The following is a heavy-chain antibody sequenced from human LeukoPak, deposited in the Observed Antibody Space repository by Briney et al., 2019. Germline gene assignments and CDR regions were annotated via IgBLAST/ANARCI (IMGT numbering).Heavy chain of an antibody. V-gene: IGHV3-30*02. J-gene: IGHJ6*02. D-gene: IGHD3-10*01. CDR1: GFTFSSYG. Sequence: GGCLRLSCAASGFTFSSYGMHWVRQAPGKGLEWMAFIPYDGSNKYYADSVKGRFTISRDNSKNTLYLQMNSLRAEDTAVYYCARIFALYGSGVMDVWGQGTTVTVSS. CDR2: IPYDGSNK. CDR3: ARIFALYGSGVMDV.